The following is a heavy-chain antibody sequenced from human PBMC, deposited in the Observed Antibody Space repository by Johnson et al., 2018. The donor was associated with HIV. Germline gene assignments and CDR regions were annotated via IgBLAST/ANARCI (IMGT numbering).Heavy chain of an antibody. J-gene: IGHJ3*02. D-gene: IGHD3-16*01. V-gene: IGHV3-66*02. Sequence: VRLVESGGGLVKPGGSQRLSCAASGFIFSDYYMTWIRQAPGKGLEWVSVIYSGGSTYYADSVKGRFTISRDNSKNTLYLQMGSLRAEDMAVYYCAREGRGRIDAFDIWGQGTKVTVSS. CDR1: GFIFSDYY. CDR3: AREGRGRIDAFDI. CDR2: IYSGGST.